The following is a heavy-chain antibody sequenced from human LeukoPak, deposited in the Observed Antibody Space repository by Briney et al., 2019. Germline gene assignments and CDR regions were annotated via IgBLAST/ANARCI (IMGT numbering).Heavy chain of an antibody. CDR1: GGSISTYY. CDR3: ARAGGGYSFDY. J-gene: IGHJ4*02. CDR2: SYYSGST. V-gene: IGHV4-59*01. Sequence: PSETLSLTCTASGGSISTYYWSWIRQPPGKGLEWIGYSYYSGSTTHNPSLQSRVTISVDTSRNQFSLKLTSVTAADTAVYYCARAGGGYSFDYWGQGTLVTVSS. D-gene: IGHD5-18*01.